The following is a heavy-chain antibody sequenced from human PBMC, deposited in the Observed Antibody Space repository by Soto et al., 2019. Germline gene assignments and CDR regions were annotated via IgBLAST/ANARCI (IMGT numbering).Heavy chain of an antibody. D-gene: IGHD3-22*01. CDR3: ARSQYYYDSSGYYWDAFDI. CDR1: GGTFSSYA. Sequence: SVKVSCKASGGTFSSYAISWVRQAPGQGLEWMGGIIPIFGTANYAQKCQGRVTITADKSTSTAYMELSSLRSEDTAVYYCARSQYYYDSSGYYWDAFDIWGQGTMVTVSS. V-gene: IGHV1-69*06. J-gene: IGHJ3*02. CDR2: IIPIFGTA.